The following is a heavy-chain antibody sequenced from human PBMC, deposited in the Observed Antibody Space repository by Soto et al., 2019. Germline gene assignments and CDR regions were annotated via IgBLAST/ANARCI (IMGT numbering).Heavy chain of an antibody. CDR3: ARDYYDSSGPGY. V-gene: IGHV1-69*13. J-gene: IGHJ4*02. Sequence: SVKVSCKASGGTFSSYAISWVRQAPGQGLEWMGGIIPIFGTANYAQKFQGRVTITADESTSTAYMELSSLRSEDTAVYYCARDYYDSSGPGYWGQGTLVTVSS. CDR1: GGTFSSYA. CDR2: IIPIFGTA. D-gene: IGHD3-22*01.